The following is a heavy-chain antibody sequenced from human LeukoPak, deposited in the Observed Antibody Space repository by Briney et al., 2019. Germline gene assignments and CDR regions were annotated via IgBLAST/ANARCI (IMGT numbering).Heavy chain of an antibody. V-gene: IGHV3-30-3*01. J-gene: IGHJ4*02. D-gene: IGHD3-10*01. CDR3: ASVRGIYGSGTYRDY. CDR1: GFTFSSYA. CDR2: ISYDGSNK. Sequence: GGSLRLSCAASGFTFSSYAIHWVRQAPGKGLEWVAVISYDGSNKYYADSVRGRFTISRDNANNSLSLQMNSLRAEDTAVYYCASVRGIYGSGTYRDYWGQGTLVTVSS.